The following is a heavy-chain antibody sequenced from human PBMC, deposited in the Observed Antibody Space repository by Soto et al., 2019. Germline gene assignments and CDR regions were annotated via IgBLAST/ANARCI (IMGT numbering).Heavy chain of an antibody. CDR1: GYTFPSYA. CDR3: ARAGLLWSLDS. J-gene: IGHJ4*02. CDR2: ISAYNGNT. D-gene: IGHD3-10*01. V-gene: IGHV1-18*01. Sequence: GTSVKVSCKASGYTFPSYAISWVRQAPGQGLEWMGWISAYNGNTNYAQELQGRVTMTTDTSTSTAYMELRSLRSDDTAVYYSARAGLLWSLDSWGRGILVSVSS.